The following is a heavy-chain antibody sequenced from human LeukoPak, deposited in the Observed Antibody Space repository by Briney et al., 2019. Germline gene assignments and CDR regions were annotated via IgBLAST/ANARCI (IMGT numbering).Heavy chain of an antibody. V-gene: IGHV3-21*01. CDR2: ISSGSSYI. CDR3: ARGSSWYHYFDD. CDR1: GFSFSSYT. Sequence: PGGSLRLSCAASGFSFSSYTMNWVRQAPGKGLEWVSSISSGSSYIYYADSVKGRFTISRDNAKNSLYLQMNSLRAEDTAVYYCARGSSWYHYFDDWGQGTLVTVSS. D-gene: IGHD6-13*01. J-gene: IGHJ4*02.